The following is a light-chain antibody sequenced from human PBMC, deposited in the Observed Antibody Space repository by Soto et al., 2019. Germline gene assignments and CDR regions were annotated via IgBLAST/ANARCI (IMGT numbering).Light chain of an antibody. CDR1: QIISSW. CDR2: DVS. CDR3: QQYNSYWT. J-gene: IGKJ1*01. V-gene: IGKV1-5*01. Sequence: DIQMTQSPSSLSASIGDRVTITCRASQIISSWLAWYQQKPGKAPKLLIYDVSTLESGVPSRFSGSGSGTEFTLTISSLQPDDFATYYCQQYNSYWTFGQGTKVEIK.